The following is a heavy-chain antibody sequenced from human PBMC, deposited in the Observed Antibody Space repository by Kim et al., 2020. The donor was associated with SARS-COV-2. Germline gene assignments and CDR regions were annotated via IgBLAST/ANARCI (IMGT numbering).Heavy chain of an antibody. V-gene: IGHV4-4*02. J-gene: IGHJ6*02. D-gene: IGHD2-15*01. CDR2: IYHSGST. Sequence: SETLSLTCAVSGGSISSSNWWSWVRQPPGKGLEWIGEIYHSGSTNYNPSLKSRVTISVDKSKNQFSLKLSSVTAADTAVYYCAREGVCSGGSCYTEYYYYGMDVWGQGTTVTVSS. CDR3: AREGVCSGGSCYTEYYYYGMDV. CDR1: GGSISSSNW.